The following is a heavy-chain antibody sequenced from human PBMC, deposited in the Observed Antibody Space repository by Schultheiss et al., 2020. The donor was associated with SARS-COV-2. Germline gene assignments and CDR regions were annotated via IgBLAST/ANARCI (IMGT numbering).Heavy chain of an antibody. CDR2: VNPKSGGT. Sequence: ASVKVSCKASGYTFSDYYIHWVRNVPGHGLEWMGWVNPKSGGTDSPRVFRGRVTMTSDTSISTAHLQLSSLKSDDTAVYYCARIRLYSSSSLFRGYYYYMDVWGKGTTVTVSS. J-gene: IGHJ6*03. V-gene: IGHV1-2*02. D-gene: IGHD6-6*01. CDR1: GYTFSDYY. CDR3: ARIRLYSSSSLFRGYYYYMDV.